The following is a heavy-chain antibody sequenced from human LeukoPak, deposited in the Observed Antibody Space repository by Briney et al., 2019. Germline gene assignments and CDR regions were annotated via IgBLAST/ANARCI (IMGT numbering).Heavy chain of an antibody. D-gene: IGHD1-14*01. CDR1: SGSLHNYY. Sequence: PSETLSLTCSVSSGSLHNYYWSGIRQTPGKGLEWIGYILSSGSTNYNPSVKSRVTITVDTSKNQFSLKLYSVTAADTAVYYCARTNQISETAFDIWGPGSVVIVTS. V-gene: IGHV4-59*01. J-gene: IGHJ3*02. CDR3: ARTNQISETAFDI. CDR2: ILSSGST.